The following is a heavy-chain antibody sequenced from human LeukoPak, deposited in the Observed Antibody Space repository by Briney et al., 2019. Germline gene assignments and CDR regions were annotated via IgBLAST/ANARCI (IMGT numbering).Heavy chain of an antibody. D-gene: IGHD3-16*01. CDR1: GSTFSDYH. V-gene: IGHV1-2*02. Sequence: ASVKVSCKASGSTFSDYHINWVRQASGEGPEWMGWINTKSGDAKYNQAFQGRVTMTRDTSISTAYMELNRLRSDDTAMYYCARGEYSNGYPYRLDSWGQGTLVTVSS. CDR2: INTKSGDA. CDR3: ARGEYSNGYPYRLDS. J-gene: IGHJ4*02.